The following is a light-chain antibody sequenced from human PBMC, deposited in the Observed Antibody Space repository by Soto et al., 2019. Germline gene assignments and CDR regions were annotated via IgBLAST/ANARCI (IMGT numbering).Light chain of an antibody. CDR2: GAS. V-gene: IGKV3-20*01. CDR1: QSVRSSY. CDR3: QQYGSSPDT. Sequence: EIVLTQSPGTLSLSPGERATLSCRASQSVRSSYLAWYQQRPGQAPRLLIYGASTRAKGIPDRFSGSGSGTEFTLTISRLEPEDFAMYYCQQYGSSPDTFGQGTKLEIK. J-gene: IGKJ2*01.